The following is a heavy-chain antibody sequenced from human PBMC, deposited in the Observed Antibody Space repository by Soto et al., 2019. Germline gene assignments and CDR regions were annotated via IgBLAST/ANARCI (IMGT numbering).Heavy chain of an antibody. CDR2: IYYSGST. Sequence: PSETLSLTCTVSGGSISSSSYYWGWIRQPPGKGLEWIGSIYYSGSTYYNPFHKSRVTISVDTSKDQFSLKLSSVTAADTAVYYCARVKKAVAGTNYYYYYGMDVWGQGTTVTVSS. D-gene: IGHD6-19*01. CDR1: GGSISSSSYY. V-gene: IGHV4-39*01. J-gene: IGHJ6*02. CDR3: ARVKKAVAGTNYYYYYGMDV.